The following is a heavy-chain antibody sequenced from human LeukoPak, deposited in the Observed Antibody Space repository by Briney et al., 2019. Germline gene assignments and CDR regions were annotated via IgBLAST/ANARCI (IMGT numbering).Heavy chain of an antibody. CDR1: GDSISSYY. CDR2: IYYSGST. D-gene: IGHD3-3*01. Sequence: PSETLSLTCTVSGDSISSYYWSWIRQPPGKGLEWIGYIYYSGSTNYNPSLKSRVTISVDTSKNQFSLKLSSVTAADTAVYYCARGRAGITIFGVPAQPIDYWGQGTLVTVSS. J-gene: IGHJ4*02. CDR3: ARGRAGITIFGVPAQPIDY. V-gene: IGHV4-59*01.